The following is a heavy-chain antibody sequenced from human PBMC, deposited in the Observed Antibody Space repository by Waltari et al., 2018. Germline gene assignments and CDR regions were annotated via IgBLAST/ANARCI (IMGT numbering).Heavy chain of an antibody. D-gene: IGHD6-19*01. V-gene: IGHV5-51*01. CDR1: GYSFTSYW. CDR2: IYPGDSDT. CDR3: ARYPGIAVAGTDYFDY. Sequence: EVQLVQSGAEVKKPGESLKISCKGSGYSFTSYWIGWVRQMPGKGLEWMGIIYPGDSDTRYSPSFQGQVTISADKSISTAYLQWSSLKASDTAMYYCARYPGIAVAGTDYFDYWGQGTLVTVSS. J-gene: IGHJ4*02.